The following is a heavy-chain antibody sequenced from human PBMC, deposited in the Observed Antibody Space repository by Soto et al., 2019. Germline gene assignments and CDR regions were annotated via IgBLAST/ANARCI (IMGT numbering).Heavy chain of an antibody. J-gene: IGHJ6*02. V-gene: IGHV4-59*01. D-gene: IGHD1-7*01. CDR3: AGVELELQPYYYYGMDV. CDR2: IYYSGST. CDR1: GGSISSYY. Sequence: PSETLSLTCTVSGGSISSYYWSWIRQPPGKGLEWIGYIYYSGSTNYNPSLKSRVTISVDTSKNQFSLKLSSVTAADTAVYYCAGVELELQPYYYYGMDVWGQGTTVTVSS.